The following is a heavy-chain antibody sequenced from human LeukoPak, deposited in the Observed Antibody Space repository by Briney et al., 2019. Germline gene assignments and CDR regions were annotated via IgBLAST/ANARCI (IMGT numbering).Heavy chain of an antibody. CDR1: GFTFSSYA. CDR3: AKDRAYQLLFDYYYYGMDV. V-gene: IGHV3-23*01. CDR2: ISGSGGST. D-gene: IGHD2-2*01. Sequence: GGSLRLSCAASGFTFSSYAMSWVRQAPGKGLEWVSAISGSGGSTYYADSVKGRFTISRDNSKNTLYLQMNSLRAEDTAVYHCAKDRAYQLLFDYYYYGMDVWGQGTTVTVSS. J-gene: IGHJ6*02.